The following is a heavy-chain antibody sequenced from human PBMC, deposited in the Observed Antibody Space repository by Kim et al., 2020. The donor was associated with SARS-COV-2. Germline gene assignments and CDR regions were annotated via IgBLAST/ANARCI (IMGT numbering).Heavy chain of an antibody. D-gene: IGHD6-13*01. J-gene: IGHJ6*02. CDR1: GYTFTSYY. Sequence: ASVKVSCKASGYTFTSYYMHWVRQAPGQGLERMGIINPSGGSTSYAQKFQGRVTMTRDTSTSTVYMELSSLRSEDTAVYYCARAGTVSSSWDGRYCGMDVWGQGTTVTVSS. CDR3: ARAGTVSSSWDGRYCGMDV. V-gene: IGHV1-46*01. CDR2: INPSGGST.